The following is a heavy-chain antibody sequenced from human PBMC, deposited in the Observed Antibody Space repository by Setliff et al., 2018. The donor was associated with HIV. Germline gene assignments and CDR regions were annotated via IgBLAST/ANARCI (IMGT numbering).Heavy chain of an antibody. CDR3: ARDRTFRTTRVFDY. Sequence: RASVKVSCKASGYILGSYDISWVRQAPGQGLEWVGWISVGKGNTNYAQSLQGRATMTTDTSTNTAHLEVRSLRSDDTAVYYCARDRTFRTTRVFDYWGQGTLVTVSS. D-gene: IGHD2-21*01. CDR2: ISVGKGNT. V-gene: IGHV1-18*01. CDR1: GYILGSYD. J-gene: IGHJ4*02.